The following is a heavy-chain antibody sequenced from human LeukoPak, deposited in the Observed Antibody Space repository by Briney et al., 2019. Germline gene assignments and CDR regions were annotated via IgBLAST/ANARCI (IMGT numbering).Heavy chain of an antibody. CDR1: GYTFTAYY. J-gene: IGHJ5*02. D-gene: IGHD3-10*01. CDR2: INPNSGDT. Sequence: ASVKVSCKASGYTFTAYYIHWVRQAPGQGLEWMGWINPNSGDTNYAQKLQGRVTMTTDTSTSTAYMELRSLRSDDTAVYYCARAAKRDYYGSGSLNWFDPWGQGTLVTVSS. CDR3: ARAAKRDYYGSGSLNWFDP. V-gene: IGHV1-2*02.